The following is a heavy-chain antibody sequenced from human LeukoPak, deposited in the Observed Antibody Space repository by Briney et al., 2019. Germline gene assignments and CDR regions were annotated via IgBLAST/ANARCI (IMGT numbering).Heavy chain of an antibody. V-gene: IGHV4-34*01. D-gene: IGHD1-26*01. CDR1: GGSFSGYY. CDR3: ARLEVGATTGFDY. CDR2: INHSGST. Sequence: SETLSLTCAVYGGSFSGYYWSWIRQPPGKGLEWIGEINHSGSTNYNPSLKSRVTISVDTSKNQFSLKLSSVTAADTAVYYCARLEVGATTGFDYWGQGTLVTVSS. J-gene: IGHJ4*02.